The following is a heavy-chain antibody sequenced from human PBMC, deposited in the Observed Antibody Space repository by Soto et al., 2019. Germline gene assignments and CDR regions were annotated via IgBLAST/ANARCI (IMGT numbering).Heavy chain of an antibody. Sequence: QVQLVQSGAEVKKPGASVKVSCKASGYTFTRHYMHWVRQAPGQGLEWMGIINPSGGSTSTGQKFQDKVPMTRDAPTSTGYMERSSLGSEYTAVYYCALQPQSGAFDIWGQGTMVILS. CDR1: GYTFTRHY. D-gene: IGHD5-18*01. CDR2: INPSGGST. CDR3: ALQPQSGAFDI. V-gene: IGHV1-46*03. J-gene: IGHJ3*02.